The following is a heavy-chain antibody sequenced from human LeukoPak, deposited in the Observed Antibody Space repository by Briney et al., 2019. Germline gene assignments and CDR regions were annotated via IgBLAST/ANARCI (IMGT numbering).Heavy chain of an antibody. V-gene: IGHV4-31*03. CDR1: GGSISSGGYY. Sequence: SETLSLTCTVSGGSISSGGYYWSWIRQHPGKGLEWIGYIYYSGSTYYNPSLKSRVTISVDTSKNQFSLKLSSVTAADTAVYYCVRRMVGAIRPFDYWGQGTLVTVSS. CDR2: IYYSGST. J-gene: IGHJ4*02. D-gene: IGHD1-26*01. CDR3: VRRMVGAIRPFDY.